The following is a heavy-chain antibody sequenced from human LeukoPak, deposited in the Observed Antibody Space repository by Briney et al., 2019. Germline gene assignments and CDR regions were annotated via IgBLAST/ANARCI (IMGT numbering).Heavy chain of an antibody. CDR1: GFTFDDYA. J-gene: IGHJ5*02. V-gene: IGHV3-9*01. CDR3: AKATRQNFDWLFLFDP. D-gene: IGHD3-9*01. CDR2: ISWNSGSI. Sequence: GRSLRLSCAASGFTFDDYAMHWVRQAPGKGLEWVSGISWNSGSIGYADSVEGRFTISRDNAKNSLYLQMNSLRAEDTALYYCAKATRQNFDWLFLFDPWGQGTLVTVSS.